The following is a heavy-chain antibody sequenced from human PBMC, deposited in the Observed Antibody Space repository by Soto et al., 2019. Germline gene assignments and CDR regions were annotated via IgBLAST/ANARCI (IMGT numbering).Heavy chain of an antibody. CDR2: IWYDGSKK. D-gene: IGHD5-12*01. CDR1: GFTFSSYG. CDR3: ARYRSGSSDY. J-gene: IGHJ4*02. Sequence: GSLRLSCAASGFTFSSYGMHWVRQAPGKGLEWVAVIWYDGSKKYYVDSVKGRFTISRDNSKNMVYLQMNSLRAEDTAVYYCARYRSGSSDYWGQGTLVTVSS. V-gene: IGHV3-33*08.